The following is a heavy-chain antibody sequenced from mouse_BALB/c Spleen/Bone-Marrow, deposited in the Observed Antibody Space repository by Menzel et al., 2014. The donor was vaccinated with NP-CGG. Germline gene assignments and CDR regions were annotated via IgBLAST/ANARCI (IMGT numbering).Heavy chain of an antibody. CDR1: GYTFSSYW. CDR2: ILPGSGGT. V-gene: IGHV1-9*01. Sequence: VQLVESGAELMKPGASVKISCKTTGYTFSSYWIEWVKQRPGHGLEWIGEILPGSGGTNYNEKFKGKATFTADTSSNTAYMQLSSLTSEDSAVYYCARRGISWFAYWGQGTLVTVSA. CDR3: ARRGISWFAY. J-gene: IGHJ3*01.